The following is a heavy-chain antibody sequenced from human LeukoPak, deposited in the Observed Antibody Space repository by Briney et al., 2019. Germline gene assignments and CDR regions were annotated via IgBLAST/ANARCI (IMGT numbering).Heavy chain of an antibody. D-gene: IGHD2-2*01. CDR3: ARVYDVVVPAAPFDY. J-gene: IGHJ4*02. Sequence: GASVKVSCKASGYTFTSYGISWVRQAPGQGLEWMGWISAYNGNTNYAQKLQGRVTMTTDTSTSTAYMELRSLRSDGTAVYYCARVYDVVVPAAPFDYWGQGTLVTVSS. CDR2: ISAYNGNT. V-gene: IGHV1-18*01. CDR1: GYTFTSYG.